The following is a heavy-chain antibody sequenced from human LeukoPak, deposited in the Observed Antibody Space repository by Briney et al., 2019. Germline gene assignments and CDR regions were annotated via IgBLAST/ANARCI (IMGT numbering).Heavy chain of an antibody. CDR1: GFTFSDYY. CDR3: ARTSPYYYDSSGYPTLFDY. Sequence: GGSLRLSCAASGFTFSDYYMSWIRQAPGKGLEWVSYISSSGSTIYYADSVKGRFTISRDNAKNSLYLQMNSLRAEDTAVYYCARTSPYYYDSSGYPTLFDYWGQGTLVTVSS. V-gene: IGHV3-11*01. CDR2: ISSSGSTI. D-gene: IGHD3-22*01. J-gene: IGHJ4*02.